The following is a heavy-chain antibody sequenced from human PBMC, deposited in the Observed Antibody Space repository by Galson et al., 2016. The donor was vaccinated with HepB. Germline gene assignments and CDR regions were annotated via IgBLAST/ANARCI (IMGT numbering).Heavy chain of an antibody. CDR1: EFTLKNDY. CDR2: IGASGGST. CDR3: AKGGRSSGDYCYGMDV. V-gene: IGHV3-23*01. Sequence: SLRLSCAVSEFTLKNDYMGGVRQAPGKGLEWVSSIGASGGSTYYVDSVKGRFTISRDNSKNTVDLQMNSLRAEDTAVYYCAKGGRSSGDYCYGMDVWGQGTTVTVSS. D-gene: IGHD6-6*01. J-gene: IGHJ6*02.